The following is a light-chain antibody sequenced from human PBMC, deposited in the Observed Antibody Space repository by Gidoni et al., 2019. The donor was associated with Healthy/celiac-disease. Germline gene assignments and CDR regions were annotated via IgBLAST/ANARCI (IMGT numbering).Light chain of an antibody. V-gene: IGLV3-1*01. J-gene: IGLJ2*01. Sequence: SSEPTHPPSVSLSPGQTASITCPGDKLGDKYACWYQQKPGQSPVLVIYQDSKRPSGIPERFSGSNSGNTATLTISGTQAMDEADYYWQAWDSSTAGFGGGTKLTVL. CDR3: QAWDSSTAG. CDR2: QDS. CDR1: KLGDKY.